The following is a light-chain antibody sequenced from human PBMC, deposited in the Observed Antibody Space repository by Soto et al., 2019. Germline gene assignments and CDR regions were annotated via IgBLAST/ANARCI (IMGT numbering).Light chain of an antibody. CDR1: QSVSSY. CDR3: QQRSNWPPIT. CDR2: DAS. J-gene: IGKJ5*01. Sequence: EIVLTQSPATLSLSPGERDTLSCRASQSVSSYLDWYQQKPGQAPRLLIYDASNRATGIPARFSGSGSGTDFTLTISSLEPEDFAVYYCQQRSNWPPITCGQGTRMEIK. V-gene: IGKV3-11*01.